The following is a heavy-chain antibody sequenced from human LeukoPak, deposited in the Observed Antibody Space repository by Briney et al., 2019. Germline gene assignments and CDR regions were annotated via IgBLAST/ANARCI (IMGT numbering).Heavy chain of an antibody. V-gene: IGHV3-21*01. D-gene: IGHD6-13*01. Sequence: GGSLRLSCAASGFTFSSYSMNWVRQAPGKGLEWVSSISSSSSYIYYADSVKGRFTISRDNAKNSLYLQMSSLRAEDTAVYYCARTSSSWMGDFDYWGQGTLVTVSS. CDR3: ARTSSSWMGDFDY. J-gene: IGHJ4*02. CDR2: ISSSSSYI. CDR1: GFTFSSYS.